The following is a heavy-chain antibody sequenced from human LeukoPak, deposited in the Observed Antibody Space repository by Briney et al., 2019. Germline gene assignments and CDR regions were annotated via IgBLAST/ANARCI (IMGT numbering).Heavy chain of an antibody. J-gene: IGHJ4*02. D-gene: IGHD3-3*01. CDR2: IYYSGST. CDR1: SGSISSSSYY. Sequence: SETLSLTCTVSSGSISSSSYYWGWIRQPPGKGLEWIGSIYYSGSTYYNPSLKSRVTISVDTSKNQFSLKLSSVTAADTAVYYCARRYDFWSGYSSWGQGTLVTVSS. CDR3: ARRYDFWSGYSS. V-gene: IGHV4-39*01.